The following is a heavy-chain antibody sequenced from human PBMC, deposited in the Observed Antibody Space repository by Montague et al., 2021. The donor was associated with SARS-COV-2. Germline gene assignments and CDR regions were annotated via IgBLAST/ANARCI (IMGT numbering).Heavy chain of an antibody. Sequence: LRLSCAASRLPFNGYAMHWVRQAPGRGLEWLTFISHDESNHRYADSVKGRFTISRDNSKNTLYLQMDSLRPEDTAVYYCAREGYRSGSFYIDYWGQGTLVTVSS. D-gene: IGHD1-26*01. CDR3: AREGYRSGSFYIDY. CDR2: ISHDESNH. V-gene: IGHV3-30*04. CDR1: RLPFNGYA. J-gene: IGHJ4*01.